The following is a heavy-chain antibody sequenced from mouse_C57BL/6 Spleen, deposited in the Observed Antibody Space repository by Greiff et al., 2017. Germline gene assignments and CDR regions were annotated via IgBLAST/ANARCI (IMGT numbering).Heavy chain of an antibody. V-gene: IGHV2-9-1*01. J-gene: IGHJ2*01. CDR3: ARNFVGYAGGFDY. D-gene: IGHD3-1*01. CDR1: GFSLTSYA. Sequence: VMLVESGPGLVAPSQSLSITCTVSGFSLTSYAISWVRQPPGKGLEWLGVIWPGGGTNYNSALKSRLSISKDNSKSQVFLKMNSLQTDDTARYYCARNFVGYAGGFDYWGKGTTLTVSS. CDR2: IWPGGGT.